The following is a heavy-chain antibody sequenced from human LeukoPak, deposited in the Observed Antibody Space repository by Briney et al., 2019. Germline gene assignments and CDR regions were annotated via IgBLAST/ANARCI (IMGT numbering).Heavy chain of an antibody. CDR1: GDNVSNNIAA. CDR2: TYYKSKWYN. J-gene: IGHJ3*02. CDR3: AGGTGASDAFNI. V-gene: IGHV6-1*01. Sequence: SQTLSLTCAISGDNVSNNIAAWSWIRQSPSRGLERLGRTYYKSKWYNDYAVSVKSRITINPDTSKNQFSLQLISVTPEDTAVYYCAGGTGASDAFNIWGQGTMVTVSS. D-gene: IGHD3/OR15-3a*01.